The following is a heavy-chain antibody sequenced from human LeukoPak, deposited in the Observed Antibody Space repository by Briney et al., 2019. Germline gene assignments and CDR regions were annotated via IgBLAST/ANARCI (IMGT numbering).Heavy chain of an antibody. Sequence: SETLSLTCTVSGGSISPYFWSWMRQTPGKGLEWIGYISYTGSTNYNPALKRRVTISVDTSKNQFSLQLTSVTAADTAVYYCARDDYRGVTNFDPWGQGTLVTVSS. CDR3: ARDDYRGVTNFDP. J-gene: IGHJ5*02. CDR1: GGSISPYF. CDR2: ISYTGST. V-gene: IGHV4-59*01. D-gene: IGHD3-10*01.